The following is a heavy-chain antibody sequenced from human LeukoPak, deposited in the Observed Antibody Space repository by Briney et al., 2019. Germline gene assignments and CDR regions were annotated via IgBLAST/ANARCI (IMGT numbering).Heavy chain of an antibody. J-gene: IGHJ4*02. D-gene: IGHD1-7*01. Sequence: SETLSLTCTVSGDSLSTCSWSWLRQPPGKGLEYIGYIYYSGSTNYNPSLKSRVTMSVDTSKNQFSLKLNSVTAADTAVYYCVGEKNYWGTPYWGQGTLVTVSS. V-gene: IGHV4-59*08. CDR2: IYYSGST. CDR3: VGEKNYWGTPY. CDR1: GDSLSTCS.